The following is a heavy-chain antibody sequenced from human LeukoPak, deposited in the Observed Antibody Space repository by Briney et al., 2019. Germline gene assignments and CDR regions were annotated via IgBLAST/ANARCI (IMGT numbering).Heavy chain of an antibody. Sequence: SETLSLTCTVSGYSISSGYYWGWIRQPPGKGLEWIGSIYHSGSTYYNPSLKSRVTMSVDTSENQFSLTLTSVTAADTAVYYCARLTSSWYQDWYFDLWGRGTLVTVSS. CDR1: GYSISSGYY. CDR3: ARLTSSWYQDWYFDL. D-gene: IGHD6-13*01. J-gene: IGHJ2*01. V-gene: IGHV4-38-2*02. CDR2: IYHSGST.